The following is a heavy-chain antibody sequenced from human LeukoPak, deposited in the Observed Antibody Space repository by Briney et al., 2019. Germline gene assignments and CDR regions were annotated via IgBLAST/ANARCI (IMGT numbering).Heavy chain of an antibody. CDR1: GFTFSSYG. J-gene: IGHJ4*02. CDR2: ISYDGSNK. CDR3: RNTGSGSYFSDFDY. V-gene: IGHV3-30*18. D-gene: IGHD1-26*01. Sequence: AGSLSLSCAASGFTFSSYGMHWVRQAPGKGLEWVAVISYDGSNKYYADFEKGRFTISRDNYKNTLYMQMTSLRADATAEYYCRNTGSGSYFSDFDYRGQGTLVTVSS.